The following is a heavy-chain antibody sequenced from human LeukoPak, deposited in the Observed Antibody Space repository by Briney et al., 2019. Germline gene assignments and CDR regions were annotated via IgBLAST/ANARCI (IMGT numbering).Heavy chain of an antibody. D-gene: IGHD2/OR15-2a*01. CDR3: VRGSMVFRFGGLGY. CDR1: GGSFSGYY. J-gene: IGHJ4*02. Sequence: KTSETLSLTCAVYGGSFSGYYWSWIRQPPGKGLEWIGEINHSGSTNYNPSLKSRVTISVDTSKNQFSLKLSSVTAADTAVYYCVRGSMVFRFGGLGYWGQGTLVTVSS. V-gene: IGHV4-34*01. CDR2: INHSGST.